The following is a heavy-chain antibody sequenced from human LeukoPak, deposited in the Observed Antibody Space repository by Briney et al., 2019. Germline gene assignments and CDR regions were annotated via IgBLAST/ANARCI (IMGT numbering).Heavy chain of an antibody. V-gene: IGHV4-59*01. Sequence: SETLSLTCTVSGGSISFSYWNWIRQPPGKGLEWIGYVYSSGKTNYNPSLKSRVTISVETSKNQFSLKLKSVTAADTAVYYCARGGYYGSGNDFRFDPWGQGTLVTVSS. J-gene: IGHJ5*02. CDR1: GGSISFSY. CDR3: ARGGYYGSGNDFRFDP. D-gene: IGHD3-10*01. CDR2: VYSSGKT.